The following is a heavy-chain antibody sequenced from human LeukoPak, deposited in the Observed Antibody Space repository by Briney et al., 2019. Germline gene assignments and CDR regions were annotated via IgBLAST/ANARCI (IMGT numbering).Heavy chain of an antibody. CDR1: GGTFSSYA. D-gene: IGHD6-13*01. CDR2: IIPIFGTA. Sequence: SVKVSCKASGGTFSSYAISGVRQAPGQGLEWMGGIIPIFGTANYAQKFQGRVTITTDESTSTAYMELSSLRSEDTAVYYCAREFLRGYIAAAGTNWFDPWGQGTLVTVSS. J-gene: IGHJ5*02. V-gene: IGHV1-69*05. CDR3: AREFLRGYIAAAGTNWFDP.